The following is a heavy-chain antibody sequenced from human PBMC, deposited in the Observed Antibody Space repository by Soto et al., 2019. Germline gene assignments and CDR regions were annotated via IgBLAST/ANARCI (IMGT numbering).Heavy chain of an antibody. Sequence: GGSLRLSCAASGFTFSSYSMNWVRQAPGKGLEWVSYISSSSSTIYYADSVKGRFTISRDNAKNSLYLQMNSLRDEDTAVYYCARVKTGIFCSGGSCFNWFDPWGQGTLVTVSS. CDR2: ISSSSSTI. D-gene: IGHD2-15*01. CDR1: GFTFSSYS. J-gene: IGHJ5*02. V-gene: IGHV3-48*02. CDR3: ARVKTGIFCSGGSCFNWFDP.